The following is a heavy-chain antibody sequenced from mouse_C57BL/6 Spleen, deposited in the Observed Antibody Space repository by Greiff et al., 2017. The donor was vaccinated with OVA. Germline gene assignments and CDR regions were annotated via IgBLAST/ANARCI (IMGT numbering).Heavy chain of an antibody. J-gene: IGHJ4*01. CDR2: IHPNSGST. CDR1: GYTFTSYW. D-gene: IGHD4-1*01. Sequence: VQLQQPGAELVKPGASVKLSCKASGYTFTSYWMHWVKQRPGQGLEWIGMIHPNSGSTNYSEKFKSKATLTVDKSSSTAYMQLSSLTSEDSAVYYCAPGTSYAMDYWGQGTSVTVSS. V-gene: IGHV1-64*01. CDR3: APGTSYAMDY.